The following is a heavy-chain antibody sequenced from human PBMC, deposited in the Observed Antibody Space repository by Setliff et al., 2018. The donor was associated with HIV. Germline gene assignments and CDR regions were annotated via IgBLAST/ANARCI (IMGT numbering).Heavy chain of an antibody. V-gene: IGHV3-7*03. CDR3: ARDLVWPYSSRWYDAFDI. CDR1: GFTFINTW. Sequence: GGSLRLSCAASGFTFINTWMSWVRQAPGKGLEWVGRIKSRADGSEKYYVDSVKGRFTISRDNAKNSLYLQMNSLRAEDTAVYYCARDLVWPYSSRWYDAFDIWGQGTMVTVSS. J-gene: IGHJ3*02. D-gene: IGHD6-13*01. CDR2: IKSRADGSEK.